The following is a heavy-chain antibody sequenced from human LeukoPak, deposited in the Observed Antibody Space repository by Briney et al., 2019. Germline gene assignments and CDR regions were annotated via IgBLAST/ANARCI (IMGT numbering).Heavy chain of an antibody. D-gene: IGHD3-22*01. Sequence: GGSLRLSCAASGFPFSSYGMHWVRQAPGKGLEWVAVIWYDGSNKYYADSVKGRFTISRDNSKNTLYLQMNSLRAEDTAVYYCARDDYYDSSGYESRTAGYWGQGTLVTVSS. J-gene: IGHJ4*02. CDR3: ARDDYYDSSGYESRTAGY. CDR1: GFPFSSYG. CDR2: IWYDGSNK. V-gene: IGHV3-33*08.